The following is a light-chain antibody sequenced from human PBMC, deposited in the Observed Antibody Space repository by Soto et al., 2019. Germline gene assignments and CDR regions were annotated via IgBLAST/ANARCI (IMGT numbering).Light chain of an antibody. Sequence: QSALTQPASMSGSPGQSITISCTGTSSDIGGYNYVSWYQQHPGKAPKLIIYDVTKRPSGVSNRFSGSKSGNTASLTISGLQAEDEADYYCSSYTSSSTRGVFGGGTKLTVL. V-gene: IGLV2-14*01. CDR1: SSDIGGYNY. J-gene: IGLJ3*02. CDR3: SSYTSSSTRGV. CDR2: DVT.